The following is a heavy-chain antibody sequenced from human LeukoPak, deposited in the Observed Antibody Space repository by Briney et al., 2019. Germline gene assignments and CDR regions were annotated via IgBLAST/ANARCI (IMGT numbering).Heavy chain of an antibody. D-gene: IGHD2-21*01. J-gene: IGHJ4*02. CDR1: GFTFSTFS. Sequence: GGSLRLSCAASGFTFSTFSMNWVRQTPGKGLEWVSAISGSGGSTYYADSVKGRFTISRDNSKNTLYLQMNSLRAEDTAVYYCAKGLWFSPDCEFDYWGQGTLVTVSS. CDR3: AKGLWFSPDCEFDY. V-gene: IGHV3-23*01. CDR2: ISGSGGST.